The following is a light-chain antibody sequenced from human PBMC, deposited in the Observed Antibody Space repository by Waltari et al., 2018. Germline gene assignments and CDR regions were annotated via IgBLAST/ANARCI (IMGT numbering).Light chain of an antibody. Sequence: EIVLTQSPATLSLSPGERATLSCRASQSVRSYLAWYQQKPGQAPRLLLYDTSNRAPGIPARFSGSGSGTDFSLSISSLEPEDFAVYYCQQRHNWPLTFGGGTKVEIK. CDR1: QSVRSY. CDR2: DTS. V-gene: IGKV3-11*01. J-gene: IGKJ4*01. CDR3: QQRHNWPLT.